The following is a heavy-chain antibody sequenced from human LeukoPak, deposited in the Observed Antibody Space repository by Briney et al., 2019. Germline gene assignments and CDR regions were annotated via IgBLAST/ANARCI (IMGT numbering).Heavy chain of an antibody. V-gene: IGHV3-20*04. CDR1: GFTFSDYY. J-gene: IGHJ4*02. D-gene: IGHD6-13*01. Sequence: GRSLRLSCAASGFTFSDYYMSWIRQAPGKGLEWVSGINWNGGSTGYADSVKGRFTISRDNAKNSLYLQMNSLRAEDTALYYCVKNMVAGYSSSFDYWGQGTLVTVSS. CDR3: VKNMVAGYSSSFDY. CDR2: INWNGGST.